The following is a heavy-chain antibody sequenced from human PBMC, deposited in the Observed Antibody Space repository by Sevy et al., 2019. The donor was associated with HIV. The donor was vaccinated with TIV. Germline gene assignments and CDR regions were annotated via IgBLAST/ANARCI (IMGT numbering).Heavy chain of an antibody. CDR3: ARGFPPSATTVPHFDC. V-gene: IGHV3-48*03. Sequence: GGSLRLSCAASGFTFSSYEMNWVRQAPGKGLEWVSYISNSGTAMYYSDSVRGRFTISRDNARRSLYLQMNSLRAEDTAVYYWARGFPPSATTVPHFDCWGQGALVTVSS. CDR2: ISNSGTAM. D-gene: IGHD4-4*01. CDR1: GFTFSSYE. J-gene: IGHJ4*02.